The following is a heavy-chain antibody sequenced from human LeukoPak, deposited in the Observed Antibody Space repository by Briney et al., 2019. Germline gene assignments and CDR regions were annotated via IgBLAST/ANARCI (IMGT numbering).Heavy chain of an antibody. CDR3: AREESGYSYGGYYYYYMDV. V-gene: IGHV4-4*07. CDR1: GCSISSYY. CDR2: IYTSGST. D-gene: IGHD5-18*01. J-gene: IGHJ6*03. Sequence: SETLSLTCTVSGCSISSYYWSWIRQPPGKELEWIGRIYTSGSTNYNTSLDSRVTMSVDTSNNHFSLLLSSMTAADKAVYYCAREESGYSYGGYYYYYMDVWGKGTTVTVSS.